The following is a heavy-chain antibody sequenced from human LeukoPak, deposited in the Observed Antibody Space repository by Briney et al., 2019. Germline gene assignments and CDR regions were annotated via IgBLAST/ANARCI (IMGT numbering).Heavy chain of an antibody. CDR3: ARDLDLGVTRWLEPEFDY. J-gene: IGHJ4*02. CDR1: GFTFSSYS. Sequence: PGGSLRLSCAASGFTFSSYSLNWVRQAPGKGLEWVSSISGSSSYIYYGDSVKGRFTISRDNAKNSLYLQMNSLRAEDTAVYYCARDLDLGVTRWLEPEFDYWGQGTLVTVSS. V-gene: IGHV3-21*01. D-gene: IGHD5-24*01. CDR2: ISGSSSYI.